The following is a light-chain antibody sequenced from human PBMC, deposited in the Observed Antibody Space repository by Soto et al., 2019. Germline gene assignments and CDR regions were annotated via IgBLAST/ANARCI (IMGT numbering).Light chain of an antibody. V-gene: IGKV1-6*01. CDR1: QGIRDD. CDR2: AAS. J-gene: IGKJ2*01. CDR3: LQDYDYPYT. Sequence: AIQMTQSPSSLSASVGGRVTITCRASQGIRDDLAWYQQRPGKAPKLLIYAASNLQSGVPSRFSGSGSGTDFTLIISSLQPEDFATYYCLQDYDYPYTFGQGTKLEIK.